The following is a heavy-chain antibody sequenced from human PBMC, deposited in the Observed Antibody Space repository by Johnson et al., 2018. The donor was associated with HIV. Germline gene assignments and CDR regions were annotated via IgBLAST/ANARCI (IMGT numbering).Heavy chain of an antibody. CDR3: AKGLWGGSYPHDAYDI. CDR2: ISYDGSNK. V-gene: IGHV3-30*18. J-gene: IGHJ3*02. Sequence: QVQLVESGGGVVHPGRSLRLSCAASGFTFSSYGMHWVRQAPGKGLEWVAVISYDGSNKYYADSVKGRFTISRDNSNNTLFLQMNSLRAEDTAIYYCAKGLWGGSYPHDAYDIWGQGTMVTVSS. D-gene: IGHD1-26*01. CDR1: GFTFSSYG.